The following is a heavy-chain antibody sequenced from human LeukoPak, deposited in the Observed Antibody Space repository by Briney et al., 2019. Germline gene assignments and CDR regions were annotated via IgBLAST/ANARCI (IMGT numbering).Heavy chain of an antibody. CDR2: ISCNNGDT. D-gene: IGHD5-18*01. Sequence: GASVKVSCKASGYTFTSNGITWVRQAPGQGLEWVGWISCNNGDTRYPQKLQGRVTVTTDTSTSTVYMELRGLRSDDTAVYYCARDGGTAGYSSSSDYWGQGTLVTVSS. CDR3: ARDGGTAGYSSSSDY. J-gene: IGHJ4*02. V-gene: IGHV1-18*01. CDR1: GYTFTSNG.